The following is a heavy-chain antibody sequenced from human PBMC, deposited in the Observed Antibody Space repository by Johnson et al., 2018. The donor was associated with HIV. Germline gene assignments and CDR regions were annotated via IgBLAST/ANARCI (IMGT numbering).Heavy chain of an antibody. J-gene: IGHJ3*02. CDR1: GFTVSTNY. CDR2: IYTGGST. CDR3: AKDERWELPRWDAFDI. Sequence: VQLVESGGGLIQPGGSLRLSCAASGFTVSTNYMTWVRQAPGKGLEWVSLIYTGGSTYYADSVKVRFTISRDNSKNTLYLQMNSLRAEDTAVYYCAKDERWELPRWDAFDIWCQGTMVTVSS. D-gene: IGHD1-26*01. V-gene: IGHV3-53*01.